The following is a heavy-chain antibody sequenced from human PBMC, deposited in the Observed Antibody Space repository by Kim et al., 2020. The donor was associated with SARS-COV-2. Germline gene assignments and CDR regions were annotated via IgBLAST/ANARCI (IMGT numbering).Heavy chain of an antibody. V-gene: IGHV1-8*01. D-gene: IGHD6-19*01. CDR3: ARAPRLMYSSGRKYYFDY. CDR1: GYTFTSYD. J-gene: IGHJ4*02. Sequence: ASVKVSCKASGYTFTSYDINWVRQATGQGLEWMGWMNPNSGNTGYAQKFQGRVTMTRNTSISTAYMELSSLRSEDTAVYYCARAPRLMYSSGRKYYFDYWGQGTLVTVSS. CDR2: MNPNSGNT.